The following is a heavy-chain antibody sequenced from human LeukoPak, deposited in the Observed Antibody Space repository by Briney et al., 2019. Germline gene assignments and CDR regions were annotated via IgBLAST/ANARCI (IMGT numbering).Heavy chain of an antibody. V-gene: IGHV3-30*01. CDR1: GFTFSSYA. J-gene: IGHJ5*02. Sequence: GRSLRLSCAASGFTFSSYAMHWVRQAPGKGLEWVAVISYDGSNKYYADSVKGRFTISRDNSKNTLYLQMNSLRAEDTAVYHRARDPTGDNWFDPWGQGTLVTVSS. CDR3: ARDPTGDNWFDP. D-gene: IGHD3-3*01. CDR2: ISYDGSNK.